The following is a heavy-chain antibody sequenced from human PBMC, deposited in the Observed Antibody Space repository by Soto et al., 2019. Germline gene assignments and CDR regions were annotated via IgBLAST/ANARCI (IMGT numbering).Heavy chain of an antibody. CDR1: GGTFSSYA. Sequence: SVKVSCKASGGTFSSYAISWVRQAPGQGLEWMGGIIPIFGTANYAQKFQGRVTITADESTSAAYMELSSLRSEDTAVYYCARGAVARLTDYYYGMDVWGQGTTVTVSS. J-gene: IGHJ6*02. V-gene: IGHV1-69*13. D-gene: IGHD6-19*01. CDR3: ARGAVARLTDYYYGMDV. CDR2: IIPIFGTA.